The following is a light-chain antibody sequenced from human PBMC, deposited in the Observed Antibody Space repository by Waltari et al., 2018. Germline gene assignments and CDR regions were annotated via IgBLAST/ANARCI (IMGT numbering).Light chain of an antibody. Sequence: EVVFTQSPATLSLSPGARAPLSCRASQSVYNFLAWYQQKPGQAPRLLIYEASQRATGIPARFSGSGSGTDFTLTISNLEPEDVAVYYCQQRANWPPLTFGGGTKVEIK. CDR1: QSVYNF. CDR3: QQRANWPPLT. CDR2: EAS. V-gene: IGKV3-11*01. J-gene: IGKJ4*01.